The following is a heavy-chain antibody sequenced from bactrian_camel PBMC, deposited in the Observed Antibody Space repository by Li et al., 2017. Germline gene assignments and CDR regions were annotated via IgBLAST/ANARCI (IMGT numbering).Heavy chain of an antibody. V-gene: IGHV3S53*01. CDR1: IGTESINC. Sequence: HVQLVESGGGSVQAGGSLRVSCAAAIGTESINCMGWYRQAPGKEREGVAWIDKDGRTQYAASVEGRLTISRDNNVNALYLQMDSLKPEDTAIYYCAADVWMASLALGKATYRGQGTQVTVS. CDR2: IDKDGRT. CDR3: AADVWMASLALGKATY. J-gene: IGHJ4*01. D-gene: IGHD1*01.